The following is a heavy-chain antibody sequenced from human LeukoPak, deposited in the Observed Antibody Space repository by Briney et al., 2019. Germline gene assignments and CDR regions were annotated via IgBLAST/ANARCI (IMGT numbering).Heavy chain of an antibody. Sequence: GGTLRLSCAASGFTFSSYGMSWVRQAPGKGLEWVGRIKSKTDGGTTDYAAPVKGRFTISRDDSKNTLYLQMNSLKTEDTAVYYCTTGIVRGSYRFSIWGQGTMVTVSS. V-gene: IGHV3-15*01. J-gene: IGHJ3*02. CDR3: TTGIVRGSYRFSI. CDR2: IKSKTDGGTT. D-gene: IGHD3-16*02. CDR1: GFTFSSYG.